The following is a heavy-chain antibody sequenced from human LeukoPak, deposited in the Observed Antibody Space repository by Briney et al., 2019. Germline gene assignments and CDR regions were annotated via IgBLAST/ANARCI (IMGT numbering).Heavy chain of an antibody. CDR2: IYYSGST. V-gene: IGHV4-59*01. CDR1: GGSISSYY. J-gene: IGHJ6*03. Sequence: SETLSLTCTVSGGSISSYYWSWIRQPPGKGLEWIGYIYYSGSTNYNPSLKSRVTISVDTSKNQFSLKLSSVTAADTAVYYCARLSSSYGSGAYYYYMDVWGKGTTVTVSS. D-gene: IGHD3-10*01. CDR3: ARLSSSYGSGAYYYYMDV.